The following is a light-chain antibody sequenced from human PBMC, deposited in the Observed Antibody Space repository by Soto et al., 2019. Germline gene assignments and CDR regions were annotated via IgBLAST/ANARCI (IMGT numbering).Light chain of an antibody. J-gene: IGKJ2*01. CDR3: QQYGSSPYT. V-gene: IGKV3-20*01. CDR1: QSVSSSY. Sequence: EIVLTQSPGTLSLSPGERATLSCRASQSVSSSYLAWYQQKPGQAPRLLIYGASSRVTGIPDRVSGSGSGTDFTLTISRMEPEDFAVYYCQQYGSSPYTFGQGTKLEIK. CDR2: GAS.